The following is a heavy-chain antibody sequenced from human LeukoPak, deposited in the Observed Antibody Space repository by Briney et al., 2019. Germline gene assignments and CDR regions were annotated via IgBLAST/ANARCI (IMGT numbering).Heavy chain of an antibody. Sequence: GASVKVSCKASGYTFTSYGISWVRQAPGQGLEWMGWISAYNGNTSYAQKLQGRVTMTTDTSTSTAYMELRSLRSDDTAVYYCARDHIAVAGNAAFDIWGQGTMVTVSS. J-gene: IGHJ3*02. D-gene: IGHD6-19*01. CDR1: GYTFTSYG. CDR2: ISAYNGNT. CDR3: ARDHIAVAGNAAFDI. V-gene: IGHV1-18*01.